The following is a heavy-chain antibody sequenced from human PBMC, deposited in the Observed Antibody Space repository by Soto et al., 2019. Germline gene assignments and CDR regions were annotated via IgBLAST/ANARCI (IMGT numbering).Heavy chain of an antibody. CDR3: ARTTVVWYYGMDV. J-gene: IGHJ6*02. CDR1: GGSISSSSYY. V-gene: IGHV4-39*01. Sequence: SETLSLTCTVSGGSISSSSYYWGWIRQPPGKGLEWIGSIYYSGSTYYNPSLKSRVTISVDTSKNQFSLKLSSVTAADTAVYYCARTTVVWYYGMDVWGQGTTVTVSS. CDR2: IYYSGST. D-gene: IGHD2-15*01.